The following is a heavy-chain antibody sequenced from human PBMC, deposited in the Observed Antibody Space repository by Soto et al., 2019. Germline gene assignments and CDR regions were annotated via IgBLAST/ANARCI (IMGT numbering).Heavy chain of an antibody. J-gene: IGHJ3*02. CDR1: GGTVSTNSYS. CDR3: ARTPYSTHFITMIDPGSDFVI. D-gene: IGHD3-22*01. V-gene: IGHV4-39*01. Sequence: SETLSLTCTVFGGTVSTNSYSRGWIRPSPGKGLEWIATIYSSEKTYYNPSLLSRVTISVDTSKNEFSLRLSSVTAADTAVYYCARTPYSTHFITMIDPGSDFVIWRQGTMITVSS. CDR2: IYSSEKT.